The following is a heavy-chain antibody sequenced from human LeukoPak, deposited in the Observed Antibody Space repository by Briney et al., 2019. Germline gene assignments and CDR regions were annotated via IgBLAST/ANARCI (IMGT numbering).Heavy chain of an antibody. Sequence: SVKVSCKASGGTFSSYAISWVRQAPAQGLEWMGGIIPIFGTANYAQKFQGRVTITADESTSTAYMELSSLRSEDTAVYYCARRYSSGWSSFDYWGQGTLVTVSS. J-gene: IGHJ4*02. D-gene: IGHD6-19*01. CDR1: GGTFSSYA. CDR2: IIPIFGTA. CDR3: ARRYSSGWSSFDY. V-gene: IGHV1-69*13.